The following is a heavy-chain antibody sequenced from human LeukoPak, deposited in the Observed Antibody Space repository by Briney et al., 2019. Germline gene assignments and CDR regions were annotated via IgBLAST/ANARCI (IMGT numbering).Heavy chain of an antibody. V-gene: IGHV3-9*01. D-gene: IGHD3-22*01. CDR3: ASGYDSSGSKGYFDY. Sequence: GGSLRLSCAASGFTFDDYAMHWVRQAPGKGLEWVSGISWNSGSIGYADSVKGRFTIPRDNAKNSLYLQMNSLRAEDTALYYCASGYDSSGSKGYFDYWGQGTLVTVSS. CDR2: ISWNSGSI. CDR1: GFTFDDYA. J-gene: IGHJ4*02.